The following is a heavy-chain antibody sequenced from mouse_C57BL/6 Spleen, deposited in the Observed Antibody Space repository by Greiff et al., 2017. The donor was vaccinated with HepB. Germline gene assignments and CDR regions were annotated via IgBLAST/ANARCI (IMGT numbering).Heavy chain of an antibody. Sequence: EVKLMESGGGLVKPGGSLKLSCAASGFTFSDYGMHWVRQAPEKGLEWVAYISSGSSTIYYADTVKGRFTISRDNAKNTLFLQMTSLRSEDTAMYYCARNFDGYGDYYYAMDYWGQGTSVTVSS. J-gene: IGHJ4*01. CDR1: GFTFSDYG. CDR2: ISSGSSTI. CDR3: ARNFDGYGDYYYAMDY. D-gene: IGHD2-3*01. V-gene: IGHV5-17*01.